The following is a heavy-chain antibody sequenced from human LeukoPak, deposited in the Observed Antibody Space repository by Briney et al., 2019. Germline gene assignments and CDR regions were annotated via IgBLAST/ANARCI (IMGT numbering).Heavy chain of an antibody. D-gene: IGHD3-22*01. CDR1: GFTFSSYG. V-gene: IGHV3-33*01. J-gene: IGHJ4*02. CDR2: IWYDGNNK. Sequence: PGRSLRLSCAASGFTFSSYGMHWVRQAPGKGLEWVAIIWYDGNNKYYADSVKGRFTISRDNSKNTLYLQMNSLRAEDTAVYYCARDLYYYDSSGLESGYWGQGTLVTVSS. CDR3: ARDLYYYDSSGLESGY.